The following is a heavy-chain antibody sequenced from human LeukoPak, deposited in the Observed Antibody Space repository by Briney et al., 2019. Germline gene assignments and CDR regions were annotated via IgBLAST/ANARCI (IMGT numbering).Heavy chain of an antibody. D-gene: IGHD5-24*01. Sequence: GGSLRLSCAASGFTFSSYSMNWVRQAPGKGLEWVSSISSSSSYIYYADSVKGRLTISRDNAKNSLYLRMNSLRAEDTAVYYCARAKVEMATIWPVGAFDIWGQGTMVTVSS. V-gene: IGHV3-21*01. CDR2: ISSSSSYI. CDR1: GFTFSSYS. J-gene: IGHJ3*02. CDR3: ARAKVEMATIWPVGAFDI.